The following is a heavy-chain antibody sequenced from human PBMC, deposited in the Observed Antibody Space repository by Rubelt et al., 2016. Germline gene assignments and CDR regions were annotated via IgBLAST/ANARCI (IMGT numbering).Heavy chain of an antibody. V-gene: IGHV3-23*01. J-gene: IGHJ4*02. CDR2: ISGSSGST. CDR1: GFSFTTYA. CDR3: ARDSLAYGPL. D-gene: IGHD4-17*01. Sequence: EVQLLESGGGLVQPGGSLRLSCVASGFSFTTYAMSWVRQAPGKGLEWVSAISGSSGSTYYADSVKGRFTISRDNSKNTLFLQMNTLRAEDTAVYYCARDSLAYGPLWGQGTLVTVSS.